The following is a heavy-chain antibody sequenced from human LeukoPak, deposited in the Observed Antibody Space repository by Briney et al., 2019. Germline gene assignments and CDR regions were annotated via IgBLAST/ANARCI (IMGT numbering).Heavy chain of an antibody. J-gene: IGHJ4*02. CDR3: ASGRGGGVPLDY. CDR2: IYYSGST. V-gene: IGHV4-39*01. CDR1: GGSISSSSYY. Sequence: SETLPLTCTVSGGSISSSSYYWGWLRQPPGKGLEWIGSIYYSGSTYYNPSLKSRVTISVDTSKNQFSLKLSSVTAADTAVYYCASGRGGGVPLDYWGQGTLVTVSS. D-gene: IGHD3-16*01.